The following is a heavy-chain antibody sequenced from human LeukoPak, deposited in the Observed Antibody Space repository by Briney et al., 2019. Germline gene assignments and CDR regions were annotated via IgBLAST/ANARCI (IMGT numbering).Heavy chain of an antibody. Sequence: ASVKVSCKVSGYTLTELSMHWVRQAPGEGLEWMGGFDPEDGETIYAQKFQGRVTMTEDTSTDTAYMELSSLRSEDTAVYYCATPGTLGFLDHGAGDAFDIWGQGTMVTVSS. CDR1: GYTLTELS. J-gene: IGHJ3*02. CDR2: FDPEDGET. V-gene: IGHV1-24*01. CDR3: ATPGTLGFLDHGAGDAFDI. D-gene: IGHD4-17*01.